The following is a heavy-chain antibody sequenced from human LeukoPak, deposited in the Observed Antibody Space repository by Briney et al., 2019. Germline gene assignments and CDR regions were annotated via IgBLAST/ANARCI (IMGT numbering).Heavy chain of an antibody. V-gene: IGHV3-23*01. CDR3: AKDGVLRFLEWFDYYFDY. CDR2: ISGSGGST. Sequence: GGSLRLSCAASGFTFSSYAMSWVRQAPGKGLEWVSAISGSGGSTYYADSVKGRFTIPRDNSKNTLYLQMNSLRAEDTAVYYCAKDGVLRFLEWFDYYFDYWGQGTLVTVSS. CDR1: GFTFSSYA. D-gene: IGHD3-3*01. J-gene: IGHJ4*02.